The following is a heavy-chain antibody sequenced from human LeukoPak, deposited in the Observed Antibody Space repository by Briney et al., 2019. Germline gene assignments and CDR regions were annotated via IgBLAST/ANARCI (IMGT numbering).Heavy chain of an antibody. V-gene: IGHV3-23*01. D-gene: IGHD3-16*02. CDR3: ARHDSFIPY. CDR2: ISDTGRRT. J-gene: IGHJ4*02. CDR1: GFTFNDYA. Sequence: GGSLRLSCAASGFTFNDYAMSWVRQAAGKVLEWVSGISDTGRRTFYADSVKGRFTISRDDSKKTVYLQMNTLRAEDTAIYFCARHDSFIPYWGQGTLVTVSS.